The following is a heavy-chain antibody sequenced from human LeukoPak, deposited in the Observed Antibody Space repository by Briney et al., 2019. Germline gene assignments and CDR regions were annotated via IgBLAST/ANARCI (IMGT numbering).Heavy chain of an antibody. D-gene: IGHD3-10*01. CDR3: ARSDGYGLVGI. J-gene: IGHJ3*02. V-gene: IGHV4-34*01. CDR1: GGSFSGYY. Sequence: SETLSLTCAVYGGSFSGYYWSWIRQPPGKGLGWIGEINHSGSTNYNPSLKSRVIIMIDTPKNHFSLTLSSVTAADTAVYYCARSDGYGLVGIWGQGTMVTVSS. CDR2: INHSGST.